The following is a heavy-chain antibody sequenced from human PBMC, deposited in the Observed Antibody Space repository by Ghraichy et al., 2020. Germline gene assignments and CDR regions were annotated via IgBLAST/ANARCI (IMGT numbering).Heavy chain of an antibody. CDR1: GGSISSSSYY. V-gene: IGHV4-39*01. CDR2: IFYSGST. Sequence: SETLSLTCTVSGGSISSSSYYWGWIRQPPGKGLEWIGSIFYSGSTYYNPSLKSRITISVDTSKNQFSLKLSSVTAADTAVYYCVGGYEGWLLSYWGQGTLVPVSS. D-gene: IGHD2/OR15-2a*01. CDR3: VGGYEGWLLSY. J-gene: IGHJ4*02.